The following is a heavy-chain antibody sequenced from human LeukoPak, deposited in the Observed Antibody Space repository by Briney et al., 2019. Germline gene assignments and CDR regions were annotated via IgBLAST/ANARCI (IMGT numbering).Heavy chain of an antibody. V-gene: IGHV1-69*05. Sequence: SVKVSCEASGGTFSSYAISWVRQAPGQGLEWMGRIIPIFGTANYAQKFQGRVTITTDESTSTAYMELSSLRSEDTAVYYCARSGGSGRGNYMDVWGKGTTVTVSS. D-gene: IGHD2-15*01. CDR3: ARSGGSGRGNYMDV. J-gene: IGHJ6*03. CDR2: IIPIFGTA. CDR1: GGTFSSYA.